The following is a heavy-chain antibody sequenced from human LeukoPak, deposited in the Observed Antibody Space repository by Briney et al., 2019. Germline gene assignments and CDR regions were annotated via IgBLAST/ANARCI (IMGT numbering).Heavy chain of an antibody. V-gene: IGHV1-2*02. Sequence: GASVKVSCKTSGDTFTSYYIHWLRQAPGQRCEWMGCSDPKRGATKNKHFHARVTSTRDTSNRTAHTELSRMTSDDTVVYYCAKGDNEEGYSYGYYYYYMDVWGKGTTVTISS. J-gene: IGHJ6*03. CDR2: SDPKRGAT. CDR1: GDTFTSYY. D-gene: IGHD5-18*01. CDR3: AKGDNEEGYSYGYYYYYMDV.